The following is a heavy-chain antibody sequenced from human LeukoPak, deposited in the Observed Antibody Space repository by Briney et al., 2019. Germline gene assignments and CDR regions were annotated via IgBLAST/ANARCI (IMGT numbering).Heavy chain of an antibody. Sequence: GGSLRLSCAASGFTFSDYYMSWIRQAPGKGLEWVSYISSSSSYTNYADSVKGRFTISRDNAKNSLYLQMNSLRAEDTAVYYCARDAGYYSGGSCYLAPWGQGTLVTVSS. V-gene: IGHV3-11*05. CDR2: ISSSSSYT. J-gene: IGHJ5*02. D-gene: IGHD2-15*01. CDR1: GFTFSDYY. CDR3: ARDAGYYSGGSCYLAP.